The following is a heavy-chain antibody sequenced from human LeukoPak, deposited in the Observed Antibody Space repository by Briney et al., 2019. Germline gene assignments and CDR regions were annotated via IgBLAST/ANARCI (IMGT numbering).Heavy chain of an antibody. CDR3: ARGYSYGKYYFDY. Sequence: PGGSLRLSCAASGFTFSSYWMHWVRQAPGKGLVWVSRINSDGSSTSYADSVKGQFTISRDNAKNTLYLQMNSLRAEDTAVYYCARGYSYGKYYFDYWGQGTLVTVSS. J-gene: IGHJ4*02. V-gene: IGHV3-74*01. CDR2: INSDGSST. D-gene: IGHD5-18*01. CDR1: GFTFSSYW.